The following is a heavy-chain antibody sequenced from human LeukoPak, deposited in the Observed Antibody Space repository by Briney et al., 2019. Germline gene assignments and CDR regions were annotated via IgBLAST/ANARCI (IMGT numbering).Heavy chain of an antibody. D-gene: IGHD2-2*01. CDR1: GYSISSGCF. V-gene: IGHV4-38-2*01. CDR3: ARLECSIDSCQQIFY. Sequence: SETLSLTCAVSGYSISSGCFWGWIRQPPGKGLEWIGSMHYSGSTYYNPSLKSRVTISIDTSKNQFSLKLTSVTAADTAVYYCARLECSIDSCQQIFYWGQGTLVTVSS. J-gene: IGHJ4*02. CDR2: MHYSGST.